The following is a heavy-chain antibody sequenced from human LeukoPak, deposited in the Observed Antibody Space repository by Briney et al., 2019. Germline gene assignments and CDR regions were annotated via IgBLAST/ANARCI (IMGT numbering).Heavy chain of an antibody. CDR3: ARNRLRSGRFHEPRNWFDP. CDR1: GGSISSSSYY. D-gene: IGHD2-2*01. V-gene: IGHV4-39*01. J-gene: IGHJ5*02. CDR2: IYYSGST. Sequence: SETLSLTCTVSGGSISSSSYYWGWIRQPPGKGLEWIGSIYYSGSTYYNPSLKSRVTISVDTSKNQFSLKLSSVTAADTAVYYCARNRLRSGRFHEPRNWFDPWGQGTLVTVSS.